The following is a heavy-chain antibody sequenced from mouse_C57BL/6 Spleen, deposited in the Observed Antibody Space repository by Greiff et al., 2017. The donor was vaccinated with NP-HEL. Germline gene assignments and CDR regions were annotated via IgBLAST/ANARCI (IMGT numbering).Heavy chain of an antibody. J-gene: IGHJ2*01. CDR3: ARWNSNYDYDRWYFDY. V-gene: IGHV1-76*01. CDR2: IYPGSGNT. D-gene: IGHD2-4*01. CDR1: GYTFTDYY. Sequence: VQLQQSGAELVRPGASVKLSCKASGYTFTDYYINWVKQRPGQGLEWIARIYPGSGNTYYNEKFKGKATLTAEKSSSTAYMQLSSLTSEDSAVYFCARWNSNYDYDRWYFDYWGQGTTLTVSS.